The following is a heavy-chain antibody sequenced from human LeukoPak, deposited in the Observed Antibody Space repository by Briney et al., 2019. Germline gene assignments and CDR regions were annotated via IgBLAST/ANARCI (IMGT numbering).Heavy chain of an antibody. Sequence: SETLSLTCTVSGGSISSSSYYWGWIRQPPGKGLEWIGSIYYSGSTYYNPSLKSRVTISVDTSKNQFSLKLSSVTAADTAVYYCARVPPVAFSLHWYFDLWGRGTLVTVSS. CDR2: IYYSGST. D-gene: IGHD3-16*01. J-gene: IGHJ2*01. CDR1: GGSISSSSYY. CDR3: ARVPPVAFSLHWYFDL. V-gene: IGHV4-39*07.